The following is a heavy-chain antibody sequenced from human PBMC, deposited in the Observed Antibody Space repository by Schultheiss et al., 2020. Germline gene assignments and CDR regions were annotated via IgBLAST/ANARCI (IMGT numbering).Heavy chain of an antibody. V-gene: IGHV3-74*01. CDR1: GFTFSSYS. Sequence: GESLKISCAASGFTFSSYSMNWVRQAPGKGLEWVSRINSDGSSTSYADSVKGRFTISRDNAKNTLYLQMNSLRAEDTAVYYCARVDGGNSKSAEYFQHWGTGTLVTVAS. CDR2: INSDGSST. D-gene: IGHD4-23*01. CDR3: ARVDGGNSKSAEYFQH. J-gene: IGHJ1*01.